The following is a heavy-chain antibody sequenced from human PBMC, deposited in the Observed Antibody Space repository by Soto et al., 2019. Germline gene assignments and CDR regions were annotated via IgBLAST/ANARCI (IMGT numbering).Heavy chain of an antibody. CDR2: TYYSSNLNY. D-gene: IGHD6-6*01. CDR3: VRQPLATLALYGMDV. CDR1: WDSVSANSAA. V-gene: IGHV6-1*01. Sequence: SHTLSLTYAISWDSVSANSAAWNWISRSPSRGLEWLGRTYYSSNLNYYYAESVKGRMSITPDTSNNQVSLHLNSVTPEDTAVYYCVRQPLATLALYGMDVWGQGTTVTVSS. J-gene: IGHJ6*02.